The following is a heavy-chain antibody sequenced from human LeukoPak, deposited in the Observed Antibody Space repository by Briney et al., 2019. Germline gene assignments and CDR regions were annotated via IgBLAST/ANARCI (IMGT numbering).Heavy chain of an antibody. V-gene: IGHV1-24*01. J-gene: IGHJ3*02. CDR2: FDPEDGET. CDR3: ATVRGPDAFDI. Sequence: ASVKVSCKVSGYTLTELSMHWVRQAPGKGLEWMGGFDPEDGETIYAQKFQGRVTMTGDTSTDTAYMELSSLRSEDTAVYYCATVRGPDAFDIWGQGTMVTVSS. CDR1: GYTLTELS.